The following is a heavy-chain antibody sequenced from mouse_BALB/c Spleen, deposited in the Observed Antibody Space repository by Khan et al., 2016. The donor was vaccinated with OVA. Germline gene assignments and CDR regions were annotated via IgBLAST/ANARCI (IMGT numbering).Heavy chain of an antibody. Sequence: QVQLKESGAELVKTGASVKLSCKASGYTFISYYMYWVKQRPGQGLEWIGEINPSNGGTNSNEKFKNKATLTVDKSSYTAYMQLSSLTSNDSAVYYCTRSGYGSFAYWGQGTLVTVSA. CDR1: GYTFISYY. V-gene: IGHV1S81*02. CDR3: TRSGYGSFAY. CDR2: INPSNGGT. J-gene: IGHJ3*01. D-gene: IGHD2-2*01.